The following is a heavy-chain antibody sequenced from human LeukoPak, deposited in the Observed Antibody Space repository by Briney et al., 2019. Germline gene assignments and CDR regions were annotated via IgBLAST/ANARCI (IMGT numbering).Heavy chain of an antibody. J-gene: IGHJ4*02. CDR3: ARVELLGSSGWPFDY. CDR2: IYYSGST. D-gene: IGHD6-19*01. Sequence: SETLSLTCTVSGGSICSYYWSWIRQPPGKGLEWIGYIYYSGSTNYNPSLKSRVTISVDTSKNQFSLKLSSVTAADTAVYYCARVELLGSSGWPFDYWGQGTLVTVSS. V-gene: IGHV4-59*01. CDR1: GGSICSYY.